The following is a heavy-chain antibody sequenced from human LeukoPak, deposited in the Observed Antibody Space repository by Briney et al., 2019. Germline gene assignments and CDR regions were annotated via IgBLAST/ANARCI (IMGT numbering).Heavy chain of an antibody. V-gene: IGHV3-9*01. D-gene: IGHD1-26*01. CDR1: GFTFDDYA. CDR2: ISWNSGSI. Sequence: AGGSLRLSCAASGFTFDDYAMHWVRQAPGKGLEWASGISWNSGSIGYADSVKGRFTISRDNAKNSLYLQMDSLRAEDTALYYCAKDIRGYSGSFDHFDYWGQGTLVTVSS. J-gene: IGHJ4*02. CDR3: AKDIRGYSGSFDHFDY.